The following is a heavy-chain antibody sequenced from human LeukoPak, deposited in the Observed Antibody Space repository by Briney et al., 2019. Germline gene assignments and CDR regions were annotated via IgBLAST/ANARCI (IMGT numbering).Heavy chain of an antibody. D-gene: IGHD3-22*01. CDR2: INPNSGGT. Sequence: GASVKVSCKASGYTFTGYYMHWVRQAPGQGLEWMGWINPNSGGTNYAQKFQGRVTMTRDTSISTAYMELSRLRSDDTAVYYCARARARYDSSGYYMGYWGQGTLVTVSS. V-gene: IGHV1-2*02. CDR3: ARARARYDSSGYYMGY. CDR1: GYTFTGYY. J-gene: IGHJ4*02.